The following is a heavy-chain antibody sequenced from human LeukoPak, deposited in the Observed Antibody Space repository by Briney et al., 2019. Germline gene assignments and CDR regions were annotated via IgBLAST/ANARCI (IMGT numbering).Heavy chain of an antibody. V-gene: IGHV4-31*03. Sequence: SQTLSLTCTVSGGSISSGGYYWSWIRQHPGKGLEWIGYIYYSGSTYYNPSLKSRVTISVDTSKNQFSLKLSSVTAADTAVYYCARDSSLVGVVDYWGQGTLVTVSS. CDR3: ARDSSLVGVVDY. CDR2: IYYSGST. J-gene: IGHJ4*02. D-gene: IGHD1-26*01. CDR1: GGSISSGGYY.